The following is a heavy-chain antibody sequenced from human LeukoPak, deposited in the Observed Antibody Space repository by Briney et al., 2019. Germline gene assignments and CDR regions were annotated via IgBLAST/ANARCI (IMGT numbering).Heavy chain of an antibody. D-gene: IGHD3-22*01. Sequence: SETLSLTCTVSGYSISSGYYWGWIRQPPGKGLEWIGSIYHSGSTYYNPSLKSRVTISVDTSKNQFSLKLCSVTAADTAVYYCARESTDGYYYDGLYYFDYWGQGTLVTVSS. CDR1: GYSISSGYY. CDR3: ARESTDGYYYDGLYYFDY. J-gene: IGHJ4*02. V-gene: IGHV4-38-2*02. CDR2: IYHSGST.